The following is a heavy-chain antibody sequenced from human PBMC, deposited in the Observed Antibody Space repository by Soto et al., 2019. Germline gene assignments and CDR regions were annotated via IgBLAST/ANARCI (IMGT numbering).Heavy chain of an antibody. CDR1: GGSISSYY. CDR2: IYYSGST. J-gene: IGHJ3*02. CDR3: ARNMDTWSSLPFDI. D-gene: IGHD2-8*02. Sequence: PSETLSLTCTVSGGSISSYYWSWIRQPPGKGLEWIGYIYYSGSTNYNPSLKSRVTMSLDTSKNQFSLKLTSVTAVDTAVYYCARNMDTWSSLPFDIWGQGTMVTVSS. V-gene: IGHV4-59*12.